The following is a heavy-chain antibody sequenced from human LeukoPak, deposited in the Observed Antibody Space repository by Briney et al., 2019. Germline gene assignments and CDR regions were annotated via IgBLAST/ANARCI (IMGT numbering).Heavy chain of an antibody. V-gene: IGHV3-48*01. CDR2: ISSSSSTM. D-gene: IGHD1-26*01. Sequence: PGGSLRLSCAASGFTFSSYSMNWVRQAPGKGLEWVSYISSSSSTMYYADSVKGRFTISRDNAKNSLYLQMNSLRAEDTAVYYCARGFIVGAEFDYWGQGTLVTVSS. CDR1: GFTFSSYS. CDR3: ARGFIVGAEFDY. J-gene: IGHJ4*02.